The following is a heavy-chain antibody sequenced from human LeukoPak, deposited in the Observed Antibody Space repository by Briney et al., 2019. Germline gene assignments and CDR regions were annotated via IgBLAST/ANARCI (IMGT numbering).Heavy chain of an antibody. V-gene: IGHV3-30*18. CDR3: AKGRERQYFDWLLLDN. J-gene: IGHJ4*02. CDR1: GFTFSSYG. CDR2: ISYDGSNK. Sequence: PGGSLRLSCAASGFTFSSYGMHWVRHVPGKGPEWVTVISYDGSNKYYADSVKGRFTISRDNSKNTLYLQMNSLRVEDAAVYYCAKGRERQYFDWLLLDNWGQGTLVTVSS. D-gene: IGHD3-9*01.